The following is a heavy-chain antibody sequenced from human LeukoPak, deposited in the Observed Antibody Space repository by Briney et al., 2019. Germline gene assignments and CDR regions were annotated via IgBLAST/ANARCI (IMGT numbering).Heavy chain of an antibody. D-gene: IGHD1-26*01. Sequence: ASVKVSCKASGGTFSSYAISWVRQAPGQGLEWMGGIIPIFGTANYAQKLQGRVTMTTDTSTSTAYMELRSLRSDDTAVYYCARPPRSGSYYSTWGQGTLVTVSS. J-gene: IGHJ4*02. CDR2: IIPIFGTA. CDR1: GGTFSSYA. CDR3: ARPPRSGSYYST. V-gene: IGHV1-69*05.